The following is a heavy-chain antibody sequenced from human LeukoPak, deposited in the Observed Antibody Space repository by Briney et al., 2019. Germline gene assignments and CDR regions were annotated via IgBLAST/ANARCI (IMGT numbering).Heavy chain of an antibody. V-gene: IGHV3-66*02. Sequence: GSLRLSCAASGFTVSSNFMSWVRQAPGKGLEWVSVIYSGGSTYYADSVKGRFTISGDNSKNTLYLQMNSLGPEDTAVYYCARGSRNVYFDYWGQGTLVTVSS. J-gene: IGHJ4*02. D-gene: IGHD2-8*01. CDR3: ARGSRNVYFDY. CDR1: GFTVSSNF. CDR2: IYSGGST.